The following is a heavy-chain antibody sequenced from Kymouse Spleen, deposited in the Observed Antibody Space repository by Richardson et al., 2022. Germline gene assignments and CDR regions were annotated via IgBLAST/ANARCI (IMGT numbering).Heavy chain of an antibody. CDR1: GYSFTSYW. Sequence: EVQLVQSGAEVKKPGESLKISCKGSGYSFTSYWIGWVRQMPGKGLEWMGIIYPGDSDTRYSPSFQGQVTISADKSISTAYLQWSSLKASDTAMYYCARHDFTMVRGVRVAYYYYGMDVWGQGTTVTVSS. CDR2: IYPGDSDT. CDR3: ARHDFTMVRGVRVAYYYYGMDV. V-gene: IGHV5-51*01. D-gene: IGHD3-10*01. J-gene: IGHJ6*02.